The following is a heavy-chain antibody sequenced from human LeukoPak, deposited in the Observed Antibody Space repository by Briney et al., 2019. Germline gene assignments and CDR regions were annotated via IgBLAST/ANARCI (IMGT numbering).Heavy chain of an antibody. V-gene: IGHV3-49*04. CDR3: TRDGGVLYYLDY. J-gene: IGHJ4*02. CDR1: GFTFSDYA. Sequence: GGSLRHSCTASGFTFSDYAVNWVRPAPGKGLEWVALIRSKAYGGTTEYAASVKGRFTFSRDDSKSIVYLQMNNLKTEDTAVYYCTRDGGVLYYLDYWGQGALVTVSS. D-gene: IGHD2-15*01. CDR2: IRSKAYGGTT.